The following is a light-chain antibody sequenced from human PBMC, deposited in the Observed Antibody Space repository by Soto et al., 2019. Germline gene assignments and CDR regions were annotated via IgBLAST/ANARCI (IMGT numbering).Light chain of an antibody. Sequence: EIVLTQSPATLSLSPGERGTLSCRASESVTNYLAWYQQKPGQAPRLLIYGASTRATGIPARFSGSGSGTEFTLTISSLQSEDFAVYYCQQYNNWPPKDTFGQGTKLEIK. CDR1: ESVTNY. V-gene: IGKV3-15*01. CDR2: GAS. CDR3: QQYNNWPPKDT. J-gene: IGKJ2*01.